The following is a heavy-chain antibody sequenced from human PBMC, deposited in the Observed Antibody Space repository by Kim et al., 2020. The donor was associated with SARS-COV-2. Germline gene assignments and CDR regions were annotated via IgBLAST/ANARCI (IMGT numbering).Heavy chain of an antibody. CDR1: GFTFDDYA. CDR2: ISWNSGSI. J-gene: IGHJ4*02. D-gene: IGHD3-3*01. CDR3: AKAHDFWSGYYKSYFDY. Sequence: GGSLRLSCAASGFTFDDYAMHWVRQAPGKGLEWVSGISWNSGSIGYADSVKGRFTISRDNAKNSLYLQMNSLRAEDTALYYCAKAHDFWSGYYKSYFDYWGQGTLVTVSS. V-gene: IGHV3-9*01.